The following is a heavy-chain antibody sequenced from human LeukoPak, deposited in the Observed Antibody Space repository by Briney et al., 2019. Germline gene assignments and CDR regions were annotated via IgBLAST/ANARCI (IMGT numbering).Heavy chain of an antibody. CDR3: ARGGEPTYYYGSGSYSYFDY. D-gene: IGHD3-10*01. CDR1: GFTVSSNY. V-gene: IGHV3-66*01. J-gene: IGHJ4*02. Sequence: PGGSLRLSCAASGFTVSSNYMSWVRQAPGKGLEWVSIIYSGGTTYYADSVKGRFSISRDNSKNTLYLQMNSLRAEDTAVYYCARGGEPTYYYGSGSYSYFDYWGQGTLVTVSS. CDR2: IYSGGTT.